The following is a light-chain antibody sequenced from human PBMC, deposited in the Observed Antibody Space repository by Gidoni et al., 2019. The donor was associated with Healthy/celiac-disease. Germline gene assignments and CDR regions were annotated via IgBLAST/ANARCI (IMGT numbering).Light chain of an antibody. Sequence: DIQMTPSPSSLSASVGDRVTITCRASQSISSYLNWYQKKPGKAPKLLIYAASSLQSGVPSRFSGSGSGTDVTLTISSMQPEEFATYYCQQSYSTPPCTFGGGTKVEIK. CDR1: QSISSY. CDR3: QQSYSTPPCT. V-gene: IGKV1-39*01. CDR2: AAS. J-gene: IGKJ4*01.